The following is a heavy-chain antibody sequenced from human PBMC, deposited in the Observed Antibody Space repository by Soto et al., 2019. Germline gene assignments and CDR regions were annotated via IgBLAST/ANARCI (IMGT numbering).Heavy chain of an antibody. Sequence: EVQLAESGGGVVQPGGSLRLSCAASGFTFSNYAMKWVRQAPGKGLEWVSVICRGGDGIHYADSVEGRFTISRDNSENTVNLQMNSLRAVDTAVYYCETCGQRLMGYWGQGTLVTVSS. CDR2: ICRGGDGI. D-gene: IGHD6-25*01. CDR1: GFTFSNYA. CDR3: ETCGQRLMGY. J-gene: IGHJ4*02. V-gene: IGHV3-23*04.